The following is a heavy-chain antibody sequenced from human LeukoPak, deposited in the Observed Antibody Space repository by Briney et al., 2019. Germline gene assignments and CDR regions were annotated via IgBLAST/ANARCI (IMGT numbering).Heavy chain of an antibody. D-gene: IGHD4-17*01. V-gene: IGHV1-2*02. CDR3: ARGAYGDK. Sequence: ASVTVSCQASGYTFTDYLIHWVRPPPAQGLDWMGWINCKSGATSYAQKFRGRVTMTKDRPIKTAYMELSRLKSDDPAVYYCARGAYGDKWGQGTMVTVSS. CDR1: GYTFTDYL. J-gene: IGHJ4*02. CDR2: INCKSGAT.